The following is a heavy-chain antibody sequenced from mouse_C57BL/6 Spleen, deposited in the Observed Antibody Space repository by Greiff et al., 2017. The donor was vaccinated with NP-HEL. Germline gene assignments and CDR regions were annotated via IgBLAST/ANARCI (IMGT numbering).Heavy chain of an antibody. Sequence: EVKLQESGGGLVKPGGSLKLSCAASGFTFSDYGMHWVRQAPEKGLEWVAYISSGSSTIYYADTVKGRFTISRDNAKNTLFLQMTSLRSEDTAMYYCAREGYYGSSIFDYWGQGTTLTVSS. J-gene: IGHJ2*01. CDR2: ISSGSSTI. D-gene: IGHD1-1*01. V-gene: IGHV5-17*01. CDR1: GFTFSDYG. CDR3: AREGYYGSSIFDY.